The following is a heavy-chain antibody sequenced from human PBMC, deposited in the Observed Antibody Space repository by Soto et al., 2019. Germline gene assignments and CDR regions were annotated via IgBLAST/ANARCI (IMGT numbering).Heavy chain of an antibody. J-gene: IGHJ4*02. Sequence: SETLSLTCTVSGGSISGYYWSWIRQPPGKGLEWIGYMYSTGSTSHNPSLKSRVTISVDTSKNQLSLKLSSVTAADTAVYYCARHDTVSRGIIEYYFDYWGQGTLVTVSS. V-gene: IGHV4-59*08. CDR2: MYSTGST. D-gene: IGHD3-10*01. CDR3: ARHDTVSRGIIEYYFDY. CDR1: GGSISGYY.